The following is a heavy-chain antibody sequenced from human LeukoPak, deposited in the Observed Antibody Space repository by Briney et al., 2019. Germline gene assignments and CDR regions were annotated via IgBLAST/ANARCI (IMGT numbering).Heavy chain of an antibody. J-gene: IGHJ6*03. D-gene: IGHD6-13*01. CDR3: ARWLGGYSSSRYYMDV. CDR1: GYTFTGYA. CDR2: IIPIFGTA. V-gene: IGHV1-69*05. Sequence: SVKVSCKASGYTFTGYAIHWMRQAPGQGLEWMGGIIPIFGTANYAQKFQGRVTMTTDTSTSTAYMELRSLRSDDTAVYYCARWLGGYSSSRYYMDVWGKGTTVTVSS.